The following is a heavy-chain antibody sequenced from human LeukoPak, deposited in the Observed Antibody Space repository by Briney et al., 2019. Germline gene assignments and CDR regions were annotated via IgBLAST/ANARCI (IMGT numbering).Heavy chain of an antibody. Sequence: SGTLSLTCAVYGGSFSGYYWSWIRQPPGKGLEWIGEITHSGSTNYDPSLKSRVTISVDTSKNQFSLKLSSVTAADTAVYYCARDRYYYDSSGYYYMDVWGKGTTVTISS. CDR1: GGSFSGYY. CDR2: ITHSGST. V-gene: IGHV4-34*01. D-gene: IGHD3-22*01. J-gene: IGHJ6*03. CDR3: ARDRYYYDSSGYYYMDV.